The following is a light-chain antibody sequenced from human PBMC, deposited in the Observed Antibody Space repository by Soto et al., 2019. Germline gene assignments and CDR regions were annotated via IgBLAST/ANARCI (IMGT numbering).Light chain of an antibody. CDR1: QSVSRW. CDR2: GAC. V-gene: IGKV1-5*01. J-gene: IGKJ1*01. Sequence: DIHMTQSPSTLSAAPGDRVTFTCRASQSVSRWLAWYQQKPGKAPRLVISGACSCASGIPARFSGSGSGTEFPLTISSLQPDYFTTYYCQQYNSYWTFGQGTNVDIK. CDR3: QQYNSYWT.